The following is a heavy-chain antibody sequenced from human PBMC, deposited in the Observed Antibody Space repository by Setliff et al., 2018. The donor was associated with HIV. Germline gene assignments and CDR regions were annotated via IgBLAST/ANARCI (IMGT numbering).Heavy chain of an antibody. CDR3: ARDQSAAAGTEY. CDR1: GGTFSSYA. V-gene: IGHV1-69*13. CDR2: IIPIFGTA. J-gene: IGHJ4*02. Sequence: ASVKVSCKASGGTFSSYAISWVRQAPGQGLEWMGGIIPIFGTANYAQKFQGRVTITADESTSTAYMELSSLRSEDTAVYYCARDQSAAAGTEYWGQGTLVTVSS. D-gene: IGHD6-13*01.